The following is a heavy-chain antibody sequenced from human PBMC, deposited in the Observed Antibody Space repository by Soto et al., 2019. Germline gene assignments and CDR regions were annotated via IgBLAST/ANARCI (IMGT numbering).Heavy chain of an antibody. Sequence: QVQLVESGGGVVQPGRSLRLSCAASGFTFSSYAMHWVRQAPGKGLEGVAVISYEGSNKYYADSVKGRFTISRDNSKNTLDLQMNSLGAEDTVVYYCARERGWGSVGFDYWGQGTLVTVSS. J-gene: IGHJ4*02. CDR2: ISYEGSNK. CDR3: ARERGWGSVGFDY. V-gene: IGHV3-30-3*01. D-gene: IGHD7-27*01. CDR1: GFTFSSYA.